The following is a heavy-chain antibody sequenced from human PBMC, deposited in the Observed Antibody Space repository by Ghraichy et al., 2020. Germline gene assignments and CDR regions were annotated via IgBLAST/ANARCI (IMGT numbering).Heavy chain of an antibody. CDR3: VKALLKWELNGVFGY. V-gene: IGHV3-64D*06. CDR1: GFTFSSYA. Sequence: GESLNISCSASGFTFSSYAMHWVRQAPGKGLEYVSAISSNGGSTYYADSVKGRFTISRDNSKNTLYLQMSSLRAEDTAVYYCVKALLKWELNGVFGYWGQGTLVTVSS. J-gene: IGHJ4*02. D-gene: IGHD1-26*01. CDR2: ISSNGGST.